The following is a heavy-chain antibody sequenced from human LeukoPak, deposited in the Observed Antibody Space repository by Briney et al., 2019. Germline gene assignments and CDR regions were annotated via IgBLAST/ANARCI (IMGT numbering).Heavy chain of an antibody. CDR3: ARPDILGYFDY. CDR1: GFSLSTRGVG. V-gene: IGHV2-5*02. CDR2: IYWDDDK. D-gene: IGHD3-9*01. J-gene: IGHJ4*02. Sequence: SGPTLVNPTQTLTLTCTLSGFSLSTRGVGVGWIRQPPGKALEWLALIYWDDDKRYSPSLKSRLTIIKDTSKNQVVLTMTNMDPVDTATYYCARPDILGYFDYWGQGTLVTVSS.